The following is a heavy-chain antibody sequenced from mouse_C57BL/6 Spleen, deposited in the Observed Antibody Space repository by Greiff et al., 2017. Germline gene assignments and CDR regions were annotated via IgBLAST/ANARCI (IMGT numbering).Heavy chain of an antibody. CDR3: EKLGPYWDFDV. CDR2: ISSGSSTI. D-gene: IGHD4-1*01. J-gene: IGHJ1*03. V-gene: IGHV5-17*01. Sequence: EVKLVESGGGLVKPGGSLKLSCAASGFTFSDYGMHWVRQAPEKGLEWVAYISSGSSTIYYADTVKGRFTISRDNAKNTLFLQMTSLRSEDTAMYDCEKLGPYWDFDVWGTGTTVTVSS. CDR1: GFTFSDYG.